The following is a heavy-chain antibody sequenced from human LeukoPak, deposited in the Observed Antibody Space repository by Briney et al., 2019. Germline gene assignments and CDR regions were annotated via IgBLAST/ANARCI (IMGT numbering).Heavy chain of an antibody. CDR3: ARRIVVVPAANDAFDI. CDR1: GYSFTSYW. J-gene: IGHJ3*02. CDR2: IYPGDSDT. Sequence: GESLKISCKGSGYSFTSYWIGWVRQMPGKGLEWMGIIYPGDSDTRYSPSFQGQVTISADKSISTVYLQWSSLKASDTAMYYCARRIVVVPAANDAFDIWGQGTMVTVSS. V-gene: IGHV5-51*01. D-gene: IGHD2-2*01.